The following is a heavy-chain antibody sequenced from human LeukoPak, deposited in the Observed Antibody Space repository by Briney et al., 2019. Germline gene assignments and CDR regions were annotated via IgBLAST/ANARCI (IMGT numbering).Heavy chain of an antibody. V-gene: IGHV1-18*01. CDR2: ISAYNGNT. CDR1: GYTFTSYG. D-gene: IGHD5-18*01. Sequence: ASVKVSCKASGYTFTSYGISWVRQAPGQGLEWMGWISAYNGNTNYAQKLQGRVTMTTDTSTSTAYMELRSLRAEDTAVYYCAREKYSYGYYYYYGMDVWGQGTTVTVSS. CDR3: AREKYSYGYYYYYGMDV. J-gene: IGHJ6*02.